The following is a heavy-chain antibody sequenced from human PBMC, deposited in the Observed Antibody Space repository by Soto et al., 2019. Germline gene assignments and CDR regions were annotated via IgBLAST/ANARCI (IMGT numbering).Heavy chain of an antibody. Sequence: ASVKVSCTASGYTFTSYAMHWVRQAPGQRLEWMGWINAGNGNTKYSQKFQGRVTMTTDTSTSTAYMELRSLRSDDTAVYYCARDVTMVRGVMDVWGQGTTVTVSS. CDR3: ARDVTMVRGVMDV. D-gene: IGHD3-10*01. V-gene: IGHV1-3*01. CDR1: GYTFTSYA. J-gene: IGHJ6*02. CDR2: INAGNGNT.